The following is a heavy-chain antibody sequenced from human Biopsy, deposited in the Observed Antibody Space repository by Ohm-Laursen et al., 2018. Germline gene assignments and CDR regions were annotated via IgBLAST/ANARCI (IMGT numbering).Heavy chain of an antibody. CDR1: GFAFSRSW. CDR3: ARDPGWGALDY. D-gene: IGHD3-10*01. Sequence: GSLRLSCSASGFAFSRSWMSWLRQTPGKGLEWVANINSDGTQKFYVDSVQVRFTISRNNTGNSVSLQMNSLRVDDTAVYFCARDPGWGALDYWGRGTLVTVSS. CDR2: INSDGTQK. V-gene: IGHV3-7*01. J-gene: IGHJ4*02.